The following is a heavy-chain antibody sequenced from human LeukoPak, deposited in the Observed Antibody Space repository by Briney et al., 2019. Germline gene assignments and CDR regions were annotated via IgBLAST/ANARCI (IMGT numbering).Heavy chain of an antibody. CDR2: IIPIFGTA. D-gene: IGHD3-22*01. Sequence: SVKVSCKASGGTFSSYAISWVRQAPGQGLEWMGGIIPIFGTANYAQKFQGRVTITADESTSTAYMELSSLRSEDTAVYYCASGGSGYGYYYYMDVWGKGTTVTVSS. CDR1: GGTFSSYA. J-gene: IGHJ6*03. V-gene: IGHV1-69*01. CDR3: ASGGSGYGYYYYMDV.